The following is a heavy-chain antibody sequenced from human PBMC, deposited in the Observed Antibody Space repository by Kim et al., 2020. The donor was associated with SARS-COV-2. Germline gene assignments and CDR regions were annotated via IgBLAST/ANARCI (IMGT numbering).Heavy chain of an antibody. Sequence: GGSLRLSCAASGFTLSDYWMHWVRQAPGEGLVWVSRISIDGGTIHYADSVKGRFTISRDKAKNTLYLQMNSLRVEDSAVYYCAIRMYSGTYYYFDSWGKG. CDR1: GFTLSDYW. D-gene: IGHD1-26*01. CDR3: AIRMYSGTYYYFDS. V-gene: IGHV3-74*01. J-gene: IGHJ4*02. CDR2: ISIDGGTI.